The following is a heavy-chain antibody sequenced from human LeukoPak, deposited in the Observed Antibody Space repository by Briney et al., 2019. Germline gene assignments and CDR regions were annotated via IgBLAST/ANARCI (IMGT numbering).Heavy chain of an antibody. D-gene: IGHD3-22*01. CDR3: ARDSDYYDISGYYVY. Sequence: SETLSLTCTVSGGSINSYYWSWIRQPPGKGLEWMGYIYYSGSTKYNPPPKSRVTISLDASKNQFSLKLSSVTAADTAVYYCARDSDYYDISGYYVYWGQGTLVTVSS. CDR1: GGSINSYY. J-gene: IGHJ4*02. CDR2: IYYSGST. V-gene: IGHV4-59*12.